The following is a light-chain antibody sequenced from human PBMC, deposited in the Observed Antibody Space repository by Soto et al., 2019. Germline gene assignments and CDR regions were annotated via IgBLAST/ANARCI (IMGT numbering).Light chain of an antibody. V-gene: IGKV2-30*01. CDR1: QSLGYSDGNTY. Sequence: DVVMTQSPLSLTVTVGQPASISCRSSQSLGYSDGNTYLSWFQQGPGQSPRRLIYQVSKRDSGVPDRFSGSVSGTDFTLKISRVEADDVGIYYCMQGTHWPKTFGQGTKVEIK. J-gene: IGKJ1*01. CDR2: QVS. CDR3: MQGTHWPKT.